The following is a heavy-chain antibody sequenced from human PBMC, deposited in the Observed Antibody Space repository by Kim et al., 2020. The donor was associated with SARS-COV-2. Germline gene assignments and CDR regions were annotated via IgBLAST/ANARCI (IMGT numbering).Heavy chain of an antibody. CDR2: IYPGDSDT. Sequence: GESLKISCKGSGYSFTSYWIGWVRQMPGKGLEWMGIIYPGDSDTRYSPSFQGKVTISADKSISTAYLQWSSLKASDTAMYYCARSIPGYCSGGSCYSGGSFDYWGQGTLVTVSS. V-gene: IGHV5-51*01. D-gene: IGHD2-15*01. J-gene: IGHJ4*02. CDR3: ARSIPGYCSGGSCYSGGSFDY. CDR1: GYSFTSYW.